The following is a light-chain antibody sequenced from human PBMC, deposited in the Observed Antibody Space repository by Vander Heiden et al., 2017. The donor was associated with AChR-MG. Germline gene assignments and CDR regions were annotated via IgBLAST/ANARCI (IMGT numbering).Light chain of an antibody. J-gene: IGKJ3*01. Sequence: TITCRASQSISSWLAWYQQKQGKAPKLLIYKASSLESGVPARFSGSGSGTEFTLTISSLQPDDFATYYCQQYNSYLFTFGPGTKVDIK. CDR1: QSISSW. CDR3: QQYNSYLFT. V-gene: IGKV1-5*03. CDR2: KAS.